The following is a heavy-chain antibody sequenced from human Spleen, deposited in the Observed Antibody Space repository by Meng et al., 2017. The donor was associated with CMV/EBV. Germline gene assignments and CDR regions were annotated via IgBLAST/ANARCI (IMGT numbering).Heavy chain of an antibody. V-gene: IGHV1-2*02. D-gene: IGHD6-6*01. CDR3: ALSIAARRAELDY. J-gene: IGHJ4*02. CDR1: GYTFTGYY. Sequence: VRLVQSWVELKKPGASWKASGKASGYTFTGYYMHWVRQAPGQGLEWMGWINPNSGGTNYAQKFQGRVTMTRDTSISTAYMELSRLRSDDTAVYYCALSIAARRAELDYWGQGTLVTVSS. CDR2: INPNSGGT.